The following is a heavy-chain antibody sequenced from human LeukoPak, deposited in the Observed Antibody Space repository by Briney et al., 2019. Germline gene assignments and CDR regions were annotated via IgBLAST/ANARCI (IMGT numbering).Heavy chain of an antibody. Sequence: ASVKVSCKVSGYTLTELSMHWVRQAPGKGLEWMGGFDPEDGETIYAQKFQGRVTMTEDTSTDTAYMELSSLRSEDTAVYYCATPIGVARDNWNLGHWGQGTLVTVSS. CDR1: GYTLTELS. V-gene: IGHV1-24*01. D-gene: IGHD1-1*01. CDR2: FDPEDGET. J-gene: IGHJ4*02. CDR3: ATPIGVARDNWNLGH.